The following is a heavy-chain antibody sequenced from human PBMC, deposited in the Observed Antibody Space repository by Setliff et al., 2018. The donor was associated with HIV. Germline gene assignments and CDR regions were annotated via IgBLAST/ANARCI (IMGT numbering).Heavy chain of an antibody. J-gene: IGHJ4*02. D-gene: IGHD1-1*01. V-gene: IGHV1-3*01. CDR1: GYTFTNYA. Sequence: ASVKVSCKASGYTFTNYAIHWVRQAPGQRLEWMGWINAGNGDTKYSQKFQGRVTITTDTSASTAYMELNSLSSEDTATYYCAHSTTVNWYPPYQDYFDYWGQGTLVTVSS. CDR3: AHSTTVNWYPPYQDYFDY. CDR2: INAGNGDT.